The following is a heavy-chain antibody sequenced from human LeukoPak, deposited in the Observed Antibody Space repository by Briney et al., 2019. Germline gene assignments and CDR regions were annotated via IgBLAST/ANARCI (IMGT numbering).Heavy chain of an antibody. CDR1: GGSISSYY. J-gene: IGHJ4*02. V-gene: IGHV4-59*08. D-gene: IGHD3-22*01. CDR2: IYYSGST. CDR3: ARHGYYDSSGYYYFDY. Sequence: SETLSLTCTVSGGSISSYYWSWIRQPPGKGLEWIGYIYYSGSTNYNPSLESRVTISVDTSKNQFSLKLSSVTAADTAVYYCARHGYYDSSGYYYFDYWGQGTLVTVSS.